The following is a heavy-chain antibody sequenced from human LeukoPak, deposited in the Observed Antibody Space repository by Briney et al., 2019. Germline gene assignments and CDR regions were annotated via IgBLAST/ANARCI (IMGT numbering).Heavy chain of an antibody. CDR1: GFTFSSYA. D-gene: IGHD3-22*01. J-gene: IGHJ4*02. Sequence: PGGSLRLSCAASGFTFSSYAMTWVRQAPGKGLEWVASISVSASSTYYAVSVRGRFTISRDNSKNTLSLQMNSLRAEDTALYFCAKTDSVVITHTVDYWGQGTLVTVSS. V-gene: IGHV3-23*01. CDR2: ISVSASST. CDR3: AKTDSVVITHTVDY.